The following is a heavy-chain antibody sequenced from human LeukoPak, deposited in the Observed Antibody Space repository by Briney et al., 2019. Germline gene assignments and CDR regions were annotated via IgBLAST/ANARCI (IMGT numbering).Heavy chain of an antibody. J-gene: IGHJ4*02. Sequence: SETLSLTCTVSGGSISSFYWSWIRQPPGKGLEWIGYIYTSGNTDYNPSLKSRVTISVDTSKNQFSLRLSSVTAADTAVYYCARHGYYYFDYWGQGTLVTVSS. CDR3: ARHGYYYFDY. CDR1: GGSISSFY. V-gene: IGHV4-4*09. CDR2: IYTSGNT. D-gene: IGHD2-2*03.